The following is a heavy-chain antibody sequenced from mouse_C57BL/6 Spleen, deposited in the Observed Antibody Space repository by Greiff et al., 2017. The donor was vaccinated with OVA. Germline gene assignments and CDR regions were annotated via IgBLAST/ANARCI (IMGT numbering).Heavy chain of an antibody. CDR2: IYPGDGDT. CDR3: ARGRGNYYGSSPYAMDY. V-gene: IGHV1-80*01. D-gene: IGHD1-1*01. CDR1: GYAFSSYW. J-gene: IGHJ4*01. Sequence: QVQLQQSGAELVKPGASVKISCKASGYAFSSYWMNWVKQRPGTGLEWIGQIYPGDGDTNYNGKLKGQAPLTADTSSSTAYLQLSSLTSEDSAVYFCARGRGNYYGSSPYAMDYWGQGTSVTVSS.